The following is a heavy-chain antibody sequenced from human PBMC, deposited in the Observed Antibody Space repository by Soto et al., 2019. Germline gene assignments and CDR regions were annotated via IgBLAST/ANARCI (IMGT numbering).Heavy chain of an antibody. V-gene: IGHV3-23*01. J-gene: IGHJ4*02. CDR3: AKDYRLRFLEWLFAFDY. Sequence: PGGSLRLSCAASGFTFSSYAMSWVRQAPGKGLEWVSAISGSGGSTYYADSVKGRFTISRDNSKNTLYLQMNSLRAEDTAVYYCAKDYRLRFLEWLFAFDYWGQGTLVTVSS. CDR1: GFTFSSYA. D-gene: IGHD3-3*01. CDR2: ISGSGGST.